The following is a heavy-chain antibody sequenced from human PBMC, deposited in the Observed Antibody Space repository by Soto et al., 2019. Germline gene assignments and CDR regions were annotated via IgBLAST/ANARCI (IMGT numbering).Heavy chain of an antibody. Sequence: QVQLQESGPGLVKPSQTLSLTCTVSGGSISSGGYYWSWIRQHPGNGLEWIGYIYYSGSTYYNPSLKSRVTISVDTSKNQFSLKLSSVTAADTAVYYCARAGTADDLYYGMDVWGQGTTVTVSS. V-gene: IGHV4-31*03. CDR3: ARAGTADDLYYGMDV. CDR2: IYYSGST. D-gene: IGHD2-2*01. CDR1: GGSISSGGYY. J-gene: IGHJ6*02.